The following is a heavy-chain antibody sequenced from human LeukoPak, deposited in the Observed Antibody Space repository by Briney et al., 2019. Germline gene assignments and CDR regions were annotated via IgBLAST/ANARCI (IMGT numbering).Heavy chain of an antibody. Sequence: SETLSLTCTVSGGSISTYYWSWIRQPPGKGLEWIGYVYSIGSTNYNPSLKSRVTISVDTSKNQFSLKLSSVTAADTAVYYCARELYSSSSIGAFDIWGQGTMATVSS. D-gene: IGHD6-6*01. J-gene: IGHJ3*02. V-gene: IGHV4-59*01. CDR3: ARELYSSSSIGAFDI. CDR2: VYSIGST. CDR1: GGSISTYY.